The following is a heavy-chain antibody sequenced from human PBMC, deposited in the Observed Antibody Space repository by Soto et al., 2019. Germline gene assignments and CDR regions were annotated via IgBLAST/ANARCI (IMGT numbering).Heavy chain of an antibody. J-gene: IGHJ5*02. CDR3: ARDLNDYPNCFDP. CDR2: IYYSGIT. V-gene: IGHV4-30-4*01. D-gene: IGHD4-17*01. CDR1: GGSVSSADHY. Sequence: SETLSLTCTVSGGSVSSADHYWSWIRQTPGKGLEWIGYIYYSGITYYTPSLKSRVSMTVDTSKNQFSLKLHSVTAADTAIYYCARDLNDYPNCFDPWGQGILVTVSS.